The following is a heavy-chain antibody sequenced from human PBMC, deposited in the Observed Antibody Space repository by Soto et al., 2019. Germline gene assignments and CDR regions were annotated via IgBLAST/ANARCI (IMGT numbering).Heavy chain of an antibody. CDR1: GFTFSSHW. CDR3: ARGPQYFDDSSGFMDV. V-gene: IGHV3-74*01. D-gene: IGHD3-22*01. CDR2: INNEGSST. Sequence: GGSLRLSCAASGFTFSSHWMHWVRQAPGRGLVWVSRINNEGSSTTYADSVKGRFTVSRDNAKNTLYLQMNSLRAEDTAVFYCARGPQYFDDSSGFMDVWGQGTTVTVSS. J-gene: IGHJ6*02.